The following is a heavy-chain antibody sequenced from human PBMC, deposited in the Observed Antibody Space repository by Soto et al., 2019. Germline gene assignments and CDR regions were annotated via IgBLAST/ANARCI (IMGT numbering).Heavy chain of an antibody. J-gene: IGHJ3*02. CDR1: GFTFSSYA. D-gene: IGHD3-16*02. V-gene: IGHV3-23*01. Sequence: GGSLRLSCAASGFTFSSYAMSWVRQAPGKGLEWVSAISGSGGSTYYADSVKGRFTISRDNSKNTLYLQMNSLRAEDTAVYYCAKDRMIKFGGVIVPITLHAFDIWGQGTMVTVSS. CDR2: ISGSGGST. CDR3: AKDRMIKFGGVIVPITLHAFDI.